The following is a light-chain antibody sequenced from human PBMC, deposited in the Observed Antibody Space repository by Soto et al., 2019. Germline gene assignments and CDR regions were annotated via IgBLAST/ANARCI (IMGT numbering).Light chain of an antibody. CDR2: GAS. CDR3: QLYGSSPPLYT. Sequence: EIVLTQSPGTLSLSPGERATLSCRASQSVSSSSLAWYQQKPGQAPRLLIFGASSRATGIPDRFSGSGSGTDFTLTISRLEPEDFAVYYCQLYGSSPPLYTFGQGTKLEIK. V-gene: IGKV3-20*01. J-gene: IGKJ2*01. CDR1: QSVSSSS.